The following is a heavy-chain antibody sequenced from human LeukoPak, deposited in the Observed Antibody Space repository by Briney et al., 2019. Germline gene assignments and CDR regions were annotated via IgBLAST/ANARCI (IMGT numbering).Heavy chain of an antibody. CDR2: IYSSGST. CDR3: ARFAYCGGHCWYYFDY. J-gene: IGHJ4*02. V-gene: IGHV4-59*01. D-gene: IGHD2-21*02. Sequence: SETLSLTCTVSGGSISSYYWSWIRQPPGKGLEWIGYIYSSGSTNYNPSLKSRITILVDTSKNQFSLKLSSVTAADTAVYYCARFAYCGGHCWYYFDYWGQGSLVTVSS. CDR1: GGSISSYY.